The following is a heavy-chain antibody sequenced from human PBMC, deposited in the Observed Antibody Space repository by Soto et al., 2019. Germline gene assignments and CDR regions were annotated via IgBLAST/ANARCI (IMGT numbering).Heavy chain of an antibody. J-gene: IGHJ6*02. CDR1: GYTFTTSG. V-gene: IGHV1-18*01. CDR3: ARDQGITTFGVYSMYYYGMDV. CDR2: ISTDNGNT. D-gene: IGHD3-3*01. Sequence: QVHLVQSGAEVKKPGASVKVSCKASGYTFTTSGISWVRQAPGQGLEWMGWISTDNGNTNYAQHLQGRVSMTTDTSTRTAYMDLRSQRSDDTAVYYCARDQGITTFGVYSMYYYGMDVWGQGTTVTVSS.